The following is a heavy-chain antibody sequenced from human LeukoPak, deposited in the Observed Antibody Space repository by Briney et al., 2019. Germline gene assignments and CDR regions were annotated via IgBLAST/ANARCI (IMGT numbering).Heavy chain of an antibody. Sequence: SETLSLTCAVYGGSFSGYYWSWIRQPPGKGLEWIGYIYYSGSTNYNPSLKSRVTISVDTSKNQFSLKLSSVTAADTAVYYCARGFVFLGSRSYYYGMDVWGQGTTVTVSS. CDR3: ARGFVFLGSRSYYYGMDV. V-gene: IGHV4-59*01. J-gene: IGHJ6*02. D-gene: IGHD3-16*01. CDR1: GGSFSGYY. CDR2: IYYSGST.